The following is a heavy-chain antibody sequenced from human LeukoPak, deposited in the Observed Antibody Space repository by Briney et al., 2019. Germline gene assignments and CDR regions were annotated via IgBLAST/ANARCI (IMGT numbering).Heavy chain of an antibody. J-gene: IGHJ4*02. CDR1: GFTFSNAW. CDR2: IKSKTDGGTT. V-gene: IGHV3-15*01. CDR3: TTFLTSGIVVVPAALEGVDY. Sequence: GGSLRLSCAASGFTFSNAWMSWVRQAPGKGLEWVGRIKSKTDGGTTDYAAPVKGRFTISRDDSKNTLYLQMNSLKTEDTAVYYCTTFLTSGIVVVPAALEGVDYWGRGTLVTVSS. D-gene: IGHD2-2*01.